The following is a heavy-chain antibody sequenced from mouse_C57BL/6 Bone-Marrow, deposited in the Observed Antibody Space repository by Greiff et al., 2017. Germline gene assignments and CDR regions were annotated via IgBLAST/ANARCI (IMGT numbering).Heavy chain of an antibody. CDR1: GFNIKDDY. V-gene: IGHV14-4*01. J-gene: IGHJ2*01. CDR3: TSDFDY. CDR2: IDPENGYT. Sequence: VQLQQSGAELVRPGASVKLSCTASGFNIKDDYMHWVKQRPEQGLEGIGWIDPENGYTEYASKFQGKATIPADTTPNSAYLQLRSLTSEDTAFDYSTSDFDYWGQGTTLTVSS.